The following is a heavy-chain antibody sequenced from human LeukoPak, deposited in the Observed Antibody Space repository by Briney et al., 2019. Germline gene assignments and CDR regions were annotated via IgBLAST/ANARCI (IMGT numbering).Heavy chain of an antibody. D-gene: IGHD1-26*01. CDR2: INPNSGGT. CDR3: ARDKSREADY. Sequence: ASVKVSCKASGYTLTGYYMHWVRQAPGQGLEWMGWINPNSGGTNYARKFQGRVTMTRDTSISTAYMELSRLRSDDTAVYYCARDKSREADYWGQGTLVTVSS. CDR1: GYTLTGYY. J-gene: IGHJ4*02. V-gene: IGHV1-2*02.